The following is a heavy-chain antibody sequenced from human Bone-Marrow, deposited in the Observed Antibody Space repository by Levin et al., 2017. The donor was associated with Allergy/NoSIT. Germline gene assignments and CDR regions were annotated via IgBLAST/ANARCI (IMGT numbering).Heavy chain of an antibody. V-gene: IGHV1-18*01. Sequence: GESLKISCQASGYTFTSYGISWVRQAPGQGLEWMGWVSAYNGHTRYAQKLQDRVTMTTDTSTSTAYMELGSLRSDDTAIYYCARDHSPGVSGYSYGPDFDYWGQGTLVTVSS. CDR3: ARDHSPGVSGYSYGPDFDY. CDR2: VSAYNGHT. D-gene: IGHD5-18*01. CDR1: GYTFTSYG. J-gene: IGHJ4*02.